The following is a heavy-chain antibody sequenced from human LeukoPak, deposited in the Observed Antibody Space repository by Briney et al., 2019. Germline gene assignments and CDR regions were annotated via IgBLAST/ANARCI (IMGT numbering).Heavy chain of an antibody. CDR3: VRRDNTGWNYFDY. Sequence: SDTLSLTCTVSGGSINSHYWRWIRQPPGKGLEWIGDIYYKGSTNYNPSLTSRVTISVDTSKNHLSLKLTSVLAADTAIYYCVRRDNTGWNYFDYWGQGILVTVSS. V-gene: IGHV4-59*08. J-gene: IGHJ4*02. CDR2: IYYKGST. CDR1: GGSINSHY. D-gene: IGHD6-19*01.